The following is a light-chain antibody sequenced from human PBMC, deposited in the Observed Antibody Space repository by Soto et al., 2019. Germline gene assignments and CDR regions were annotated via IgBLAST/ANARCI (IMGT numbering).Light chain of an antibody. CDR3: QQSYSTPLT. Sequence: IQVTQSPSSVSASVGDRVTITCRASQDISSYLAWYQQKPGKAPTLLIYAASSLQSGVPSRFSGSGSGTDFTLTISSLQPEDFATYYCQQSYSTPLTFGPGTKVD. V-gene: IGKV1-39*01. J-gene: IGKJ3*01. CDR1: QDISSY. CDR2: AAS.